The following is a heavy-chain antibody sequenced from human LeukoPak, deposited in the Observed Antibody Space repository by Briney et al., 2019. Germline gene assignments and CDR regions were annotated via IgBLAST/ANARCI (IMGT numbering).Heavy chain of an antibody. D-gene: IGHD4-17*01. CDR1: GFTFSSYA. CDR2: ISYDGSNK. V-gene: IGHV3-30*04. CDR3: ARDDYGDYVTPRFDY. J-gene: IGHJ4*02. Sequence: GGSLRLSCAASGFTFSSYAMHWVRQAPGKGLEWVAVISYDGSNKYYADSVKGRFTISRDNSKNTLYLQMNSLRAEDTAVYYCARDDYGDYVTPRFDYWGQGTLVTVSS.